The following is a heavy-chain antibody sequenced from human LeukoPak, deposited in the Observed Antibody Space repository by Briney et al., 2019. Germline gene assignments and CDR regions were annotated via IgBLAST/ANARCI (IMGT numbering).Heavy chain of an antibody. CDR2: VNPDGSSL. Sequence: GGSLRLSCAVSGFTFSNYWMHWVRQVPEKGLVWVSRVNPDGSSLTYANSVKGRFTSSRDNARNTLYLQMNRLRVGDTAVYYCARGGSYGDYWGQGILVTVSS. CDR1: GFTFSNYW. CDR3: ARGGSYGDY. V-gene: IGHV3-74*01. D-gene: IGHD3-16*01. J-gene: IGHJ4*02.